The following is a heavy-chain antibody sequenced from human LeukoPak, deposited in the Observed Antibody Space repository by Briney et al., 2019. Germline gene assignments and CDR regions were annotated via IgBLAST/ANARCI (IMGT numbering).Heavy chain of an antibody. J-gene: IGHJ4*02. CDR2: IGSSDSTT. D-gene: IGHD3-10*01. CDR1: GFTFSSYE. Sequence: PGGSLRLSCVASGFTFSSYEMNWVRQAPGTGLEWLSYIGSSDSTTHYADSVKGRFTISRDNSKNTLYLQMNSLRAEDTAVYYCAKDLMARGAMGYFDCWGQGTLVTVSS. V-gene: IGHV3-48*03. CDR3: AKDLMARGAMGYFDC.